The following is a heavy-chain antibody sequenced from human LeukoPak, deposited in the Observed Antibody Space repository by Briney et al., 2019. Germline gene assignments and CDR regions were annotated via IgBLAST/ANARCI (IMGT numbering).Heavy chain of an antibody. CDR2: ISWNSGSI. J-gene: IGHJ6*03. V-gene: IGHV3-9*01. Sequence: PGASLRLSCTPSGFTFDDYSMHWVRQAPGKGLEWFSGISWNSGSIGYADSVKGRFTISRDNAKNSLYLQMNSLRSEDTALYYCEKAGAAGDYYYYYMDVWGKGTTVTVSS. CDR3: EKAGAAGDYYYYYMDV. CDR1: GFTFDDYS. D-gene: IGHD6-13*01.